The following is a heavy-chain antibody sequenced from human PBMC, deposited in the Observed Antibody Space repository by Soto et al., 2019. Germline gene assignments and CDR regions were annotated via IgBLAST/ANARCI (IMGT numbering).Heavy chain of an antibody. J-gene: IGHJ5*02. V-gene: IGHV1-69*01. CDR3: PRDRSIAAPDGWFDP. CDR2: IIPIFGTA. D-gene: IGHD6-6*01. Sequence: QVQLVQSGAEVKKPGSSVKVSCKASGGTFSSYAISWVRQAPGQGLEWMGGIIPIFGTANYAQKFQGRVTITADESTSTAYMELSSMRSEDTDVYYWPRDRSIAAPDGWFDPRGEGSLVTVSS. CDR1: GGTFSSYA.